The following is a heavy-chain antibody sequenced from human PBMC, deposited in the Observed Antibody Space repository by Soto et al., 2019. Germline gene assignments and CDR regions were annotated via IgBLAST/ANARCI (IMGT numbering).Heavy chain of an antibody. J-gene: IGHJ4*02. D-gene: IGHD3-22*01. CDR2: ISWNHVTT. CDR1: GFRFDDYA. CDR3: AKDSSGYYGSPTDY. V-gene: IGHV3-9*01. Sequence: GGSLRLSCAASGFRFDDYAMHWVRQAPGKGLEWLSGISWNHVTTGYADSVKGRFTISRDNAKNSLLLQMNSLRAEDTAVYYCAKDSSGYYGSPTDYWGQGTLVTVSS.